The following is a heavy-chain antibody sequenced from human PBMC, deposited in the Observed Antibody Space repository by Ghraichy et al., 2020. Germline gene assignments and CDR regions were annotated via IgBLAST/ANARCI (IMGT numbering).Heavy chain of an antibody. J-gene: IGHJ4*02. CDR2: IKEDGSDK. Sequence: LSLTCAASGFTFSNYYMSWVRQAPGRGLEWVANIKEDGSDKFFLASVRGRFTISRDNAKNSLYLQMNSLRAEDTAVYYCVREIGFCGGGKCQTDFDCWGQGTLVTVSS. D-gene: IGHD2-15*01. CDR1: GFTFSNYY. CDR3: VREIGFCGGGKCQTDFDC. V-gene: IGHV3-7*03.